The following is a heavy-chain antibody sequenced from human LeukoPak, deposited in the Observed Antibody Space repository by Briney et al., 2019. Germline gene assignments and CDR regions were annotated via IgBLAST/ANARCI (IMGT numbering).Heavy chain of an antibody. V-gene: IGHV1-8*02. D-gene: IGHD3-22*01. CDR2: INPNSGNT. CDR3: ARGTRPAYYYDSSGYYGY. Sequence: GASVKVSCKASGYTFTGYYMHWVRQAPGQGLEWMGWINPNSGNTGYAQKFQGRVTMTRNTSISTAYMELSSLRSEDTAVYYCARGTRPAYYYDSSGYYGYWGQGTLVTVSS. CDR1: GYTFTGYY. J-gene: IGHJ4*02.